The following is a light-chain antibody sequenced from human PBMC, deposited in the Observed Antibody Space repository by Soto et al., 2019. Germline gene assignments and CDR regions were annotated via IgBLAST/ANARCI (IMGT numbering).Light chain of an antibody. CDR3: QQYDNWPFT. CDR2: GAS. V-gene: IGKV3-15*01. Sequence: EIVMTQSPATLSVSPGEGATLSCRASQSVSSKLAWYQQKPGQAPRLLIYGASTRATGITARFSGSVSGTEFALTISSLQSEDFAVNYCQQYDNWPFTFGPGTKVDIK. CDR1: QSVSSK. J-gene: IGKJ3*01.